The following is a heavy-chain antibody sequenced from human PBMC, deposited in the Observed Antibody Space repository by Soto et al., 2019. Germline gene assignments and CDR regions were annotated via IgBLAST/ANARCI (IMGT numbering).Heavy chain of an antibody. CDR2: IWYDGNNK. CDR3: ARGLHSPFDD. V-gene: IGHV3-33*01. J-gene: IGHJ4*02. CDR1: GFTFRNYG. Sequence: GALRLSCAASGFTFRNYGMHWVLQAPGRGLEWVAVIWYDGNNKYYADSVKGRFTISRDNSNNTLYVQMTSLRAEDTAVYYCARGLHSPFDDWGQGTLVTVSS. D-gene: IGHD5-12*01.